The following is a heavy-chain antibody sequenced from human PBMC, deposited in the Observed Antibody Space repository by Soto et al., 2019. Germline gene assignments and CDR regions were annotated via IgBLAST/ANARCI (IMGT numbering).Heavy chain of an antibody. J-gene: IGHJ5*02. CDR1: GFTFSTYA. CDR2: ISTTGDNT. CDR3: ARDRESCSVAICFGSNWFAP. Sequence: EVELLESGGGSVQPGGSLRLSCAASGFTFSTYAMNWVRQAPGKGLEWVSSISTTGDNTYYADSVKGRFTMSRDNSKNTLYLQMNSLGAEDTAIYYCARDRESCSVAICFGSNWFAPWGQGTLVTVSS. D-gene: IGHD2-2*01. V-gene: IGHV3-23*01.